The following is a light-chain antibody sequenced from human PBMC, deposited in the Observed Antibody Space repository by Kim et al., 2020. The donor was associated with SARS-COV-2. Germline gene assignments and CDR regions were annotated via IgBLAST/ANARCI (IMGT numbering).Light chain of an antibody. CDR3: YSYAGSNNFV. J-gene: IGLJ1*01. CDR2: EVF. Sequence: QAALTQPPSASGSPGQSVTISCTGTSSDVGGYNYVSWFQQHPGKAPKLLIYEVFKRPSGVPDRFSGSKSGNTASLTVSGLQAEDEADYYCYSYAGSNNFVFGTGTKSPS. CDR1: SSDVGGYNY. V-gene: IGLV2-8*01.